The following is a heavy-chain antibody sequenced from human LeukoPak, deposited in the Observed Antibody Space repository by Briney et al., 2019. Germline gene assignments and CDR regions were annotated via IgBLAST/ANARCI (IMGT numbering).Heavy chain of an antibody. V-gene: IGHV3-74*01. Sequence: GGSLRLSCAASGFTFSSYWMHWVRQGPGKGLVWVSRIYSDGSRTTYADSVKGRFTISRDNAKNSLYLQMNSLRAEDTAVYYCARGGGGSLYWGQGTLVTVSS. J-gene: IGHJ4*02. CDR2: IYSDGSRT. CDR3: ARGGGGSLY. CDR1: GFTFSSYW. D-gene: IGHD1-26*01.